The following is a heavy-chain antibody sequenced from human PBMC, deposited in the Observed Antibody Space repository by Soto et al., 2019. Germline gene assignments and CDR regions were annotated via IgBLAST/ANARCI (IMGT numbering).Heavy chain of an antibody. V-gene: IGHV3-23*01. CDR2: ISGSGGST. CDR3: AKDQLRVGVDAADI. Sequence: EVQLLESGGGLVQPGGSLRLSCAASGFTFSSYAMSWVRQAPGKGLECVSAISGSGGSTYYADSVKGRFTISRDNSKNTLYLQINSLRAEDTAVYYFAKDQLRVGVDAADIWGQGTMVTVSS. D-gene: IGHD2-8*01. CDR1: GFTFSSYA. J-gene: IGHJ3*02.